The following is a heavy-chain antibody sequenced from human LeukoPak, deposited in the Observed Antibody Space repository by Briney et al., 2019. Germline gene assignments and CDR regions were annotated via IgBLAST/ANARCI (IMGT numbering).Heavy chain of an antibody. D-gene: IGHD1-26*01. CDR1: GGSFSGYC. CDR3: ARGRWELRGYFQH. V-gene: IGHV4-34*01. CDR2: INHSGST. Sequence: SETLSLTCAVYGGSFSGYCWSWIRQPPGKGLEWIGEINHSGSTNYNPSLKSRVTISVDTSKNQFSLKLSSVTAADTAVYYCARGRWELRGYFQHWGQGTLVTVSS. J-gene: IGHJ1*01.